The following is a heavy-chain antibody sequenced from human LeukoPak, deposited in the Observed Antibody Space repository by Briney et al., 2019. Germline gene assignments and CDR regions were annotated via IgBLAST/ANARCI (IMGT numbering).Heavy chain of an antibody. D-gene: IGHD1-1*01. Sequence: GGSLRLSCTASGFPFIEYSMNWVRQAPGKGLEWISYIGIDSGNTKYADSVRGRFTISTDKARNSLYLQMNSLRVEDTAVYYCARDHNYAFDNWAREPWSPSPQ. CDR2: IGIDSGNT. J-gene: IGHJ4*02. CDR3: ARDHNYAFDN. V-gene: IGHV3-48*01. CDR1: GFPFIEYS.